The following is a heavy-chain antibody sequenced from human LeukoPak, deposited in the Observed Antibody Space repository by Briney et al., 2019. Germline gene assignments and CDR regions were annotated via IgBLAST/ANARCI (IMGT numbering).Heavy chain of an antibody. CDR2: IYYSGST. CDR1: GGSITSYY. J-gene: IGHJ4*02. D-gene: IGHD3-9*01. CDR3: ARLAGVLRYFEDY. V-gene: IGHV4-59*12. Sequence: SETLSLTCTVSGGSITSYYWSWIRQPPGKGLEWIGYIYYSGSTKYNPSLKSRVTISVDTSKNQFSLKLSSVTAADTAVYYCARLAGVLRYFEDYWGQGTLVTVSS.